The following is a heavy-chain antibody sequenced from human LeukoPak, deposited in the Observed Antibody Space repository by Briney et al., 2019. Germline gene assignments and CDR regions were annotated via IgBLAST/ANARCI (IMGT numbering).Heavy chain of an antibody. CDR2: IYSGGST. V-gene: IGHV3-66*01. J-gene: IGHJ5*02. CDR1: GFTVSSNY. D-gene: IGHD2-15*01. Sequence: PGGSLRLSCEASGFTVSSNYMNWVRQAPGKGLEWVSVIYSGGSTYYADSVKGRFTISRDSSKNTLYLQMNILRAEDTAVYYCARAGRSCSGGSCFTGNWFDPWGQGTLVTVSS. CDR3: ARAGRSCSGGSCFTGNWFDP.